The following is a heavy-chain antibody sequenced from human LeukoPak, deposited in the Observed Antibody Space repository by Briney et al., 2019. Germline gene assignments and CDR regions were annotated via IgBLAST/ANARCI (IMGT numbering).Heavy chain of an antibody. CDR1: GYTFTSYG. CDR2: ISAYNDNT. D-gene: IGHD3-9*01. CDR3: AIVYYDILTGYYKLDY. Sequence: GAAVKVSCKASGYTFTSYGISWVRQAPGQELEWMGWISAYNDNTNYAQKLQSRVTMTTDTSTSTAYMELRSLRSDDTAVYYCAIVYYDILTGYYKLDYWGQGTLVTVSS. V-gene: IGHV1-18*01. J-gene: IGHJ4*02.